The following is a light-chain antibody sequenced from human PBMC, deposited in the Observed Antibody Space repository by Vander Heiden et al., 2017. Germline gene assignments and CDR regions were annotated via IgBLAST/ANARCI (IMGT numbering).Light chain of an antibody. J-gene: IGLJ3*02. CDR2: DDS. CDR3: QVWDGSSYHWV. Sequence: SYVLTQPPSVSVAPGQTASIPCGGNNIGSKSVHWYQQRPGQAPVLVVFDDSDRPSGIPDRFSGSNPDNPAALTIRRVEAGDEADYYCQVWDGSSYHWVFGGGTKLSVL. V-gene: IGLV3-21*02. CDR1: NIGSKS.